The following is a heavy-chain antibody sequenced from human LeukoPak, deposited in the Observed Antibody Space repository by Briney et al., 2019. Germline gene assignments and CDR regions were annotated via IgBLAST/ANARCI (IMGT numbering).Heavy chain of an antibody. CDR2: IYHSGST. CDR1: GGSISSGSYY. V-gene: IGHV4-39*07. J-gene: IGHJ6*02. D-gene: IGHD6-13*01. CDR3: ARVEYDSSSWHYYGMDV. Sequence: PSQTLSLTCTVSGGSISSGSYYWGWIRQPPGKGLEWIGSIYHSGSTYFNPSLESRVTISVDTSKNQFSLKLTSVTAADTAVYYCARVEYDSSSWHYYGMDVWGQGTTVTVSS.